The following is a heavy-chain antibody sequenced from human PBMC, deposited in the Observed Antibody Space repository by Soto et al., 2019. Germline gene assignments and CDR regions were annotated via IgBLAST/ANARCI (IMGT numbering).Heavy chain of an antibody. CDR2: IYYSGST. Sequence: SETLSLTSTVSGGSVSSGSYYWSWIRQPPGKGLEWIGYIYYSGSTNYNPSLKSRVTISVDTSKNQFSLKLSSVTAADTAVYYCARDRFVESGYYLNGMDVWGQGTTVTVSS. CDR1: GGSVSSGSYY. CDR3: ARDRFVESGYYLNGMDV. V-gene: IGHV4-61*01. D-gene: IGHD3-3*01. J-gene: IGHJ6*02.